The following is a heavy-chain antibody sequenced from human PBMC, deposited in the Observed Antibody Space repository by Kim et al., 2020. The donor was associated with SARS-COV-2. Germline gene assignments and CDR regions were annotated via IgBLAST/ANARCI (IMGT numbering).Heavy chain of an antibody. CDR3: TKRNTGDSWNAAGY. CDR2: IAAAGGGT. J-gene: IGHJ4*02. Sequence: GSLRLSCAASGFTISSCAMGWVRQAPGKGLEWVSVIAAAGGGTYYADSVRGRFTTSRDTSKNTLYLQMNRLRAEDTAMYYCTKRNTGDSWNAAGYWGQGVLVTVSS. V-gene: IGHV3-23*01. D-gene: IGHD1-1*01. CDR1: GFTISSCA.